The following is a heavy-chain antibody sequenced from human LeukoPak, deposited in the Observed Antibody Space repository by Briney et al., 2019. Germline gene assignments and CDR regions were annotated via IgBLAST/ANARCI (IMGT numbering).Heavy chain of an antibody. CDR2: IGTAGDT. CDR3: ARLSVNDAFDI. CDR1: GFTFSSYD. V-gene: IGHV3-13*01. J-gene: IGHJ3*02. Sequence: AGGSLRLSCAASGFTFSSYDMHWVRHATGKGLEWVSAIGTAGDTYYPGSVKGRFTISRENAKNSLYLQMNSLRAGDTAVYYCARLSVNDAFDIWGQGTMVTVSS. D-gene: IGHD2-2*01.